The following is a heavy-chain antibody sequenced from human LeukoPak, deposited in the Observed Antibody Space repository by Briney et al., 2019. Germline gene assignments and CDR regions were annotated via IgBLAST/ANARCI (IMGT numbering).Heavy chain of an antibody. J-gene: IGHJ4*02. CDR2: IYHTGST. CDR1: GYSISSGYY. Sequence: SETLSLTCAVSGYSISSGYYWGWIRLPPGKGLEWIGSIYHTGSTYYNPSLNSRVTISLDTSKNQFSLKLSSVTAADTAVYYCARAYDSSGKIDYWGQGTLVTVSS. CDR3: ARAYDSSGKIDY. V-gene: IGHV4-38-2*01. D-gene: IGHD3-22*01.